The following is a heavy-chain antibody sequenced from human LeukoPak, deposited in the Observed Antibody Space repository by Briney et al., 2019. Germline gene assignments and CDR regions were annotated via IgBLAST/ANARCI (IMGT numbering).Heavy chain of an antibody. Sequence: SETLSITCTVSGCSISNGYYWGWIRQPPGKGLEWVGSISHRGSTYYNPSLRSRITISLDRSKQKFSLKLTSVTAADTAVYFCARGAEYYAIWRGYAGYSDYWGQGISVTVSS. V-gene: IGHV4-38-2*02. J-gene: IGHJ4*02. CDR1: GCSISNGYY. CDR2: ISHRGST. D-gene: IGHD3-3*01. CDR3: ARGAEYYAIWRGYAGYSDY.